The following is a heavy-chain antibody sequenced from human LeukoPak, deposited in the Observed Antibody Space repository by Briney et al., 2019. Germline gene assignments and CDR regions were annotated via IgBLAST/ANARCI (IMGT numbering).Heavy chain of an antibody. CDR3: ARVGATIGTNWFDS. Sequence: GESLKISCKGSGYSFTNYWIGWVRQMPGKGLEWMGIIYPGDSDTRYGASFQGQVTIAADKSISLAFLQWSSLKASDTAMYYCARVGATIGTNWFDSWGQGTLVTVSS. V-gene: IGHV5-51*01. D-gene: IGHD1-26*01. CDR1: GYSFTNYW. CDR2: IYPGDSDT. J-gene: IGHJ5*01.